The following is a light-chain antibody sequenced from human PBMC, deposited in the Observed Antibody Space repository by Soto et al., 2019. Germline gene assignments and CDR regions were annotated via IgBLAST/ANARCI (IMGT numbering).Light chain of an antibody. CDR1: QSVSSNN. CDR2: GAS. CDR3: QQYGTSPRT. Sequence: EIVLSQSPGTVSLSTGERATLSCRASQSVSSNNLAWYQQKLGRAPRLLISGASRRATGIPDRFSGSGSGTDFTLTITSLEPEDFAVYYCQQYGTSPRTFGQGTRLEIK. V-gene: IGKV3-20*01. J-gene: IGKJ5*01.